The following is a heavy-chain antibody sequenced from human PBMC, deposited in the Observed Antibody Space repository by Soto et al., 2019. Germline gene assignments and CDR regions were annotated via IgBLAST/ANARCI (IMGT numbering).Heavy chain of an antibody. D-gene: IGHD3-9*01. CDR2: FDPEDGET. Sequence: ASVKVSCKVSGYTLTELSMHWVRQAPGKGLEWMGGFDPEDGETIYAQKFQGRVTMTEDTSTDTAYMELSSLRSEDTAVYYCATGDFAEASGHFDGFLFGGLRFDYWGQGTLVTVSS. J-gene: IGHJ4*02. V-gene: IGHV1-24*01. CDR1: GYTLTELS. CDR3: ATGDFAEASGHFDGFLFGGLRFDY.